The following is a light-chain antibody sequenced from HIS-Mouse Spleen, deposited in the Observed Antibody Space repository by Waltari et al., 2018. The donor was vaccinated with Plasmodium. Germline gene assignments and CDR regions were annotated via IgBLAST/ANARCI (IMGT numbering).Light chain of an antibody. V-gene: IGKV1-39*01. Sequence: DIQMTQSPSYLSASVGDRVTITCRESQSISSYLNWYQQKPGKAPKLLIYAASSLQSGVPSRFSGSGSGTDFTLTISSLQPEDFATYYCQQNYNTWTFGQGTKVEIK. CDR2: AAS. CDR3: QQNYNTWT. J-gene: IGKJ1*01. CDR1: QSISSY.